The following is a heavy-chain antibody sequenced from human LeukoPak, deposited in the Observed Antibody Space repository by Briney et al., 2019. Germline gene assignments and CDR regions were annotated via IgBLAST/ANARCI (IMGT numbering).Heavy chain of an antibody. CDR1: GGSISNKY. Sequence: PSETLSLTCTVSGGSISNKYWSWIRQPPGKGLEWIGYIYYSGSTNYNPSLKSRVTISVDTSKNQFSLNLSSVTAADTAVYYCARQEIGLRSFDPWGQGTLVTVSS. CDR2: IYYSGST. D-gene: IGHD3/OR15-3a*01. J-gene: IGHJ5*02. CDR3: ARQEIGLRSFDP. V-gene: IGHV4-59*08.